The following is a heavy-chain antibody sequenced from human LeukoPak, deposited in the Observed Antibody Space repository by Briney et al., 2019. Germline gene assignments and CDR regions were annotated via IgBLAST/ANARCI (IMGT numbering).Heavy chain of an antibody. CDR1: GFTFSSYG. Sequence: GASLRLSCAASGFTFSSYGIHWVRQAPGKGLEWVAVISYDGSNEYYEDSVKGRFTISRDNSKNTLYLQMNSLRAEDTAVYYCAKGWSPSPPNYYYYALDVWGQGTTVTVSS. CDR3: AKGWSPSPPNYYYYALDV. D-gene: IGHD1-1*01. J-gene: IGHJ6*02. CDR2: ISYDGSNE. V-gene: IGHV3-30*18.